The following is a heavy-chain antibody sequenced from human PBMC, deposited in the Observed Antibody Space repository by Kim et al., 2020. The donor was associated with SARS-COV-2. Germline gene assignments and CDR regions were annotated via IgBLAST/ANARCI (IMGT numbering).Heavy chain of an antibody. D-gene: IGHD6-13*01. J-gene: IGHJ6*02. Sequence: FQGRVTMTRNTSISTAYMELSSLRSEDTAVYYCARDHSSDIYYYGMDVWGQGTTVTVSS. V-gene: IGHV1-8*01. CDR3: ARDHSSDIYYYGMDV.